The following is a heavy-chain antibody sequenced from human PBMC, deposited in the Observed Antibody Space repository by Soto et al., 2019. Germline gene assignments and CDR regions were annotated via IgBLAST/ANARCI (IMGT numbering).Heavy chain of an antibody. Sequence: TGGSLRLSCAASGFTFSSYAMSWVRQAPGKGLEWISAITNSGGSTYYADSVKGRFTISRDNAKNSLYLQMNSLRAEDTALYYCAKDTGSSGWYPYLDYWGQGTLVTVSS. CDR1: GFTFSSYA. D-gene: IGHD6-19*01. CDR3: AKDTGSSGWYPYLDY. CDR2: ITNSGGST. V-gene: IGHV3-23*01. J-gene: IGHJ4*02.